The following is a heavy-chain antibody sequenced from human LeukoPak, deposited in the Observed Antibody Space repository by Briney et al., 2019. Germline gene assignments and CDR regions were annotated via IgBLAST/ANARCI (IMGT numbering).Heavy chain of an antibody. Sequence: ASVKVSCKASGYTFTSYYMHWVRQAPGQGLEWVGGINPSGGSTTYAQKFQGRVTMTRDTSTSTVYMELSSLRSEDTAVYCCARDGARSDFDYWGQGTLVTVSS. V-gene: IGHV1-46*01. J-gene: IGHJ4*02. D-gene: IGHD3-3*01. CDR2: INPSGGST. CDR3: ARDGARSDFDY. CDR1: GYTFTSYY.